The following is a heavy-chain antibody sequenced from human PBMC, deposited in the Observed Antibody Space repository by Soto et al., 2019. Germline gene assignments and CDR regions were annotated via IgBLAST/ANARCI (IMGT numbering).Heavy chain of an antibody. CDR3: ARLPGP. CDR1: GGSISSGGYS. CDR2: MYHSGST. J-gene: IGHJ5*02. V-gene: IGHV4-30-2*01. Sequence: SETLSLTCAVSGGSISSGGYSWSWIRQPPGKGLEWIGYMYHSGSTYYNPSLKSRVTISVDRSKNQFSLKLSSVTAADTAVYYCARLPGPWGQGTLVTVSS.